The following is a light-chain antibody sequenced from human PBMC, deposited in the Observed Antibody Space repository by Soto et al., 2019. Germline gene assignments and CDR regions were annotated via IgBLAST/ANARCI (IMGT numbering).Light chain of an antibody. CDR3: QHYNSYSEA. J-gene: IGKJ1*01. V-gene: IGKV1-5*03. CDR1: LTISSS. Sequence: IHMTQSPSTLSGSLGDRVTITCRACLTISSSLAWYQQKPGKAPKLLIYTASTLKSGVPSRFSGSGSGTEFTLTISSLQPDDFATYYCQHYNSYSEAFGQGTKVDI. CDR2: TAS.